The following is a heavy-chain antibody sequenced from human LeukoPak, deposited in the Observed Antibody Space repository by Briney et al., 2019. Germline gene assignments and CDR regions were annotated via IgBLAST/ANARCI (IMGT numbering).Heavy chain of an antibody. CDR2: IYTSGST. CDR1: GGSISSGSYY. V-gene: IGHV4-61*02. Sequence: PSETLSLTCTVSGGSISSGSYYWSWIRQPAGKGLEWIGRIYTSGSTNYNPSLKSRVTISVDTSKNQSSLKLSSVTAADTAVYYCATVNGRHFAGDFDYWGQGTLVTVSS. J-gene: IGHJ4*02. D-gene: IGHD3-3*02. CDR3: ATVNGRHFAGDFDY.